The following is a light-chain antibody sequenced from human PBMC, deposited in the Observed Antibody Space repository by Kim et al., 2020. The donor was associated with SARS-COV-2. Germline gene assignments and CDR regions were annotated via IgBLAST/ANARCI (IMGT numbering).Light chain of an antibody. CDR3: QKYSSSPAT. V-gene: IGKV3-20*01. Sequence: SSGQSTTLSSRASRSGSSNYLPWYTQDTDHAPRRHFYGAYGRATGIPDLFRGSGCGTDFTLTITRLEPEDFAVYYCQKYSSSPATFGQGTKVDIK. J-gene: IGKJ1*01. CDR2: GAY. CDR1: RSGSSNY.